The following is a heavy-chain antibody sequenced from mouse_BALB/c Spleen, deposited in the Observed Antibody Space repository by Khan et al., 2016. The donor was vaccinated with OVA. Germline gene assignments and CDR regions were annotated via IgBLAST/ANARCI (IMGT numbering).Heavy chain of an antibody. CDR1: GFSLTGYG. CDR2: IWGDGST. Sequence: QVQLKQSGPGLVAPSQSLSITCTVSGFSLTGYGVNWVRQPPGKGLEWLGMIWGDGSTDYNSALKSRLSISKDNSKRPVFLTMNSLHTDDTARYYCAREIYYDYAYYYAMDYWGQGTSVTVSS. D-gene: IGHD2-4*01. J-gene: IGHJ4*01. V-gene: IGHV2-6-7*01. CDR3: AREIYYDYAYYYAMDY.